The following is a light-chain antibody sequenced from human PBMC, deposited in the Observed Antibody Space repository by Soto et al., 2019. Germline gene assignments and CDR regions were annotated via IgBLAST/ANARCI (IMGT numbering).Light chain of an antibody. CDR1: SSNTGAGYD. J-gene: IGLJ1*01. CDR2: GST. CDR3: ATWDDGLNGYV. V-gene: IGLV1-40*01. Sequence: QAVVTQPPSVSGAPGQRVTISCTGSSSNTGAGYDVHWYQQLPGTAPKLLIYGSTNRPSGVPDRFSGSKAGTSASLAITGLQAEDEADYYCATWDDGLNGYVFGTGTKVTVL.